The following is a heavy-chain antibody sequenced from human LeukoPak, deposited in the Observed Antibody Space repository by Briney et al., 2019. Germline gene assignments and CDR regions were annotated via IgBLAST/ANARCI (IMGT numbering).Heavy chain of an antibody. Sequence: PGGSLRLSCAASGFTFSSYAMSWVRQAPGKGLEWVSAISGSGGSTYYADSVKGRFTISRDNSKNTLYLQMNSLRADDTAVYYCAKDGYSYGYQFDYWGQGTLVTVSS. V-gene: IGHV3-23*01. CDR1: GFTFSSYA. J-gene: IGHJ4*02. D-gene: IGHD5-18*01. CDR2: ISGSGGST. CDR3: AKDGYSYGYQFDY.